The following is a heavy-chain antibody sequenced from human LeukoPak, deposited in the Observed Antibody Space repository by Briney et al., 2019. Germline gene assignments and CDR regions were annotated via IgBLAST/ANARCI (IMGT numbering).Heavy chain of an antibody. CDR3: AKVRGWELQARTFDY. Sequence: GGTLSLSCAASGFTFSSYGMHWVRQAPGKGLEWVAFIRYDGSNKYYADSVKGRFTISRDNSKNTLYLQMNILRAEDTAVYYSAKVRGWELQARTFDYWGQGTLVTVSS. J-gene: IGHJ4*02. CDR2: IRYDGSNK. D-gene: IGHD1-26*01. V-gene: IGHV3-30*02. CDR1: GFTFSSYG.